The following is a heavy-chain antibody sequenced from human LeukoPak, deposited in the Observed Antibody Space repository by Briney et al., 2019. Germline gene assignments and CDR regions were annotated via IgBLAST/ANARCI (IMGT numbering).Heavy chain of an antibody. V-gene: IGHV3-33*01. Sequence: GGSLRLSCAASGFTFSGHGMHWVRQAPGEGLEWVALIYYDGSNKYYADSVKGRFTISRDNSKNTLYLQMNSLRAEDTAVYYCARDGAIFGVGDVWGQGTTVTVSS. CDR2: IYYDGSNK. CDR1: GFTFSGHG. CDR3: ARDGAIFGVGDV. J-gene: IGHJ6*02. D-gene: IGHD3-3*01.